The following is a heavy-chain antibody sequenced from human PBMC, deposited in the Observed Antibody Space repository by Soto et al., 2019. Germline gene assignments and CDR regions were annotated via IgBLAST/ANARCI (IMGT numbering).Heavy chain of an antibody. CDR1: GFNFNDYA. Sequence: PGGSLRLSCATPGFNFNDYAMSWVRQAPGERLRGGSFISCSGGNTYHADCVNGRFTISRATSRTAVFLQRKTVGAEATAIYYCPTFMSVTGPGWGRASEYWGKGTRVTVSS. D-gene: IGHD6-19*01. J-gene: IGHJ1*01. CDR2: ISCSGGNT. V-gene: IGHV3-23*01. CDR3: PTFMSVTGPGWGRASEY.